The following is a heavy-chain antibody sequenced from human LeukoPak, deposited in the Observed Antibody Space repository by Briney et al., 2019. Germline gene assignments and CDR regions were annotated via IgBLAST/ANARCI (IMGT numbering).Heavy chain of an antibody. CDR1: GFPFSSYS. Sequence: GGSLRLSCAASGFPFSSYSMNWVRQAPGKGLEWVSSISSSSSYIYYADSVKGRFTISRDNAKNSLYLQMNSLRAEDTAVYYCARESQTAFDYWGQGTLVTVSS. D-gene: IGHD5-18*01. CDR2: ISSSSSYI. CDR3: ARESQTAFDY. J-gene: IGHJ4*02. V-gene: IGHV3-21*01.